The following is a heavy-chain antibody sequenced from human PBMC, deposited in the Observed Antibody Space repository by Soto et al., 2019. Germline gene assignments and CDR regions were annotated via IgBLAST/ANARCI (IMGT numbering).Heavy chain of an antibody. CDR3: ASGGSGYTWFNEF. Sequence: QEQLVQSGAEVKKPGSSVKVSCKASGGLFSSYPISWVRQVPGQGLEWMGGIIPVFQTAYYTQRFQVRVTITADESTTTAYMELSSLRSEDTAIYYCASGGSGYTWFNEFWGQGTLVTVSS. CDR1: GGLFSSYP. J-gene: IGHJ4*02. V-gene: IGHV1-69*01. D-gene: IGHD3-22*01. CDR2: IIPVFQTA.